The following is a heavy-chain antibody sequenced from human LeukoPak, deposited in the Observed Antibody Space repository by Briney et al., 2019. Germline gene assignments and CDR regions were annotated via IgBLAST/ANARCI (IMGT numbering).Heavy chain of an antibody. Sequence: GESLKISCKGSGYSFTSYWIGWVRQMPGKGLEWMGIIYPGDSDTRYSPSFQGQVTISADKSISTAYLQWSSLKASDTAMYYCARSLGGYSYGYPDFDYWGQGTLVTVSS. CDR2: IYPGDSDT. D-gene: IGHD5-18*01. CDR3: ARSLGGYSYGYPDFDY. J-gene: IGHJ4*02. V-gene: IGHV5-51*03. CDR1: GYSFTSYW.